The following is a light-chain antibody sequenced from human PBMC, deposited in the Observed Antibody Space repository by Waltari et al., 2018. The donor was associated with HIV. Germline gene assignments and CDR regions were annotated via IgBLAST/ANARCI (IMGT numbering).Light chain of an antibody. V-gene: IGKV3-20*01. CDR2: GAS. CDR1: QSVSSSY. CDR3: QQYGSSPPIT. J-gene: IGKJ5*01. Sequence: EIVLTQSPGTLSLSPGARATLSCRARQSVSSSYLAWYQQKPGQAPRPLIYGASSRATGIPDRFSGSGSGTDFTLTISRLEPEDFAVYYCQQYGSSPPITFGQGTRLEIK.